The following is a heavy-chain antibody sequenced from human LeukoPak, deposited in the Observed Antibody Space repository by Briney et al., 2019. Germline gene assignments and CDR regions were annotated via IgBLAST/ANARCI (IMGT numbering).Heavy chain of an antibody. J-gene: IGHJ5*02. CDR1: GFTFSSYA. V-gene: IGHV3-23*01. Sequence: GGSLRLSCAASGFTFSSYAMSWVRQAPGKGLEWVSAISGSGGSTYYADSVKGRFTSSRDNSKNTLYLQMNSLRAEDTAVYYCAKDPTLTTGYNWFDPWGQGTLVTVSS. CDR2: ISGSGGST. D-gene: IGHD4-17*01. CDR3: AKDPTLTTGYNWFDP.